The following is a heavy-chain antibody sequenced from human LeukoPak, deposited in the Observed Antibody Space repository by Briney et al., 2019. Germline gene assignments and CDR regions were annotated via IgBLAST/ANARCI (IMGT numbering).Heavy chain of an antibody. J-gene: IGHJ4*02. Sequence: GGSLRLSCAASGFTVSTNYMSWVRQAPGKGLEWVSLIYSGGTTYYADSVKGRFTISRDNAKNSLYLQMNSLRAEDTAVYYCARPSGTGYIDYWGQGTLVTVSS. CDR3: ARPSGTGYIDY. V-gene: IGHV3-53*01. CDR2: IYSGGTT. CDR1: GFTVSTNY. D-gene: IGHD3/OR15-3a*01.